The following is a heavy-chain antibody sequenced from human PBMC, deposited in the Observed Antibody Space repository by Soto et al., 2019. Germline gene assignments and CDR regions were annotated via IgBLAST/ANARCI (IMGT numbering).Heavy chain of an antibody. Sequence: SGGSLRLSCAASGFTFSNYAITWVRQAPGKGLDWISSVSTDGGNTYYADSVKGRFAISRDNSRNTLYLQMNSLTAEDTAVYYCANGRATYGLLTHDYWGQGTLVTVSS. D-gene: IGHD3-10*01. CDR3: ANGRATYGLLTHDY. CDR1: GFTFSNYA. V-gene: IGHV3-23*01. CDR2: VSTDGGNT. J-gene: IGHJ4*02.